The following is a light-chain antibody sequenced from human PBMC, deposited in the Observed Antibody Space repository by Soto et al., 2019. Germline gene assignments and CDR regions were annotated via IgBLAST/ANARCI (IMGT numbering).Light chain of an antibody. CDR1: HSINSR. CDR3: QHYNTFPYT. V-gene: IGKV1-5*03. Sequence: DTQMTQSPSTLSASVGDRVTITCRASHSINSRLAWYQQKPGKAPNLLIHRASTLQSGVPSRFSGSGSGTEFTLTITSLQPDDFATYYCQHYNTFPYTFGQGTKLEF. J-gene: IGKJ2*01. CDR2: RAS.